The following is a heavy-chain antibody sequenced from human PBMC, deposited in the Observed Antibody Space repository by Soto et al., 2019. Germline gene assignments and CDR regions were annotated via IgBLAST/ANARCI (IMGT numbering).Heavy chain of an antibody. CDR3: ARELYSYGRYFDI. D-gene: IGHD5-18*01. CDR1: EFSLSSYS. CDR2: ISSDGKKS. J-gene: IGHJ4*03. V-gene: IGHV3-30*04. Sequence: PGGSLRLSCAAFEFSLSSYSMYWVRQIPGRGLDWVAFISSDGKKSHYAGSVEGRFTISRDTSKNFLFLQMNTLRPADTAIYYCARELYSYGRYFDIWGHETPVTVSS.